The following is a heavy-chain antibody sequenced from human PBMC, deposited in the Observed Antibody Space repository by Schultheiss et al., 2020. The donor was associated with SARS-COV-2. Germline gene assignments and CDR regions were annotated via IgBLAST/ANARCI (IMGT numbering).Heavy chain of an antibody. Sequence: ASVKVSCKASGYTFTGYYMHWVRQAHGQGLEWMGWINPNSGGTYYAQKFQGRVTMTEDTSTDTAYMELSSLRSEDTAVYYCATSGLDAFDIWGQGTMVTVAS. CDR2: INPNSGGT. J-gene: IGHJ3*02. CDR1: GYTFTGYY. CDR3: ATSGLDAFDI. V-gene: IGHV1-2*02.